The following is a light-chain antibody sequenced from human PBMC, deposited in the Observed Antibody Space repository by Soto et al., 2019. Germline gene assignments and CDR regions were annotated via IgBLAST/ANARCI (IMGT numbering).Light chain of an antibody. V-gene: IGKV1-9*01. CDR1: QGIRSY. CDR2: GAS. Sequence: DIQLTQSPFFLSASVGDRVTITCRASQGIRSYLAWYQQRPGKAPELLIYGASTLRTGVASRFSGSGSGTEFTLTISSLQPEDVATYYCQQGKSFPLTFGGGTKVEIK. J-gene: IGKJ4*01. CDR3: QQGKSFPLT.